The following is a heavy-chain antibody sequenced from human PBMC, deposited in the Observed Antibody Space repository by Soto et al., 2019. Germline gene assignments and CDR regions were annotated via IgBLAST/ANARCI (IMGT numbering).Heavy chain of an antibody. J-gene: IGHJ6*02. V-gene: IGHV1-69*06. D-gene: IGHD2-8*01. CDR3: ARDAKGVGIWSV. CDR1: GGTFSSYA. CDR2: IIPIFGTA. Sequence: QVQLVQSGAEVKKPGSSVKVSCKASGGTFSSYAISWVRQAPGEGLEWMGGIIPIFGTANYAQKFQGRVTITADKSTSTAYMELSSPRSEDTAVYYCARDAKGVGIWSVWGQGTTVTVSS.